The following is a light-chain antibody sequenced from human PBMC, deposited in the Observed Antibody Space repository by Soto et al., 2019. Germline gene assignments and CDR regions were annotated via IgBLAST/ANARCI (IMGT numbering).Light chain of an antibody. J-gene: IGLJ2*01. Sequence: QSALTQPASVSGSPGQSITISCTGTSSDVGTYNLVSWYQQHPGKAPKLMIYEVNKRPSGVSNRFSASKSGNTASLTISGLQAEDEANYFCCSYAGTNTFVIFGGGTKLTVL. CDR3: CSYAGTNTFVI. CDR1: SSDVGTYNL. V-gene: IGLV2-23*02. CDR2: EVN.